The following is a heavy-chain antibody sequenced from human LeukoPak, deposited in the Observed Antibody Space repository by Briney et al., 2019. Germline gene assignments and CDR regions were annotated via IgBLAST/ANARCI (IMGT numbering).Heavy chain of an antibody. V-gene: IGHV3-21*01. Sequence: GGSLRLSCAASGFSFSSYRMNWVRQAPGKGLEWVSAISGSGGSTYYADSVKGRFTISRDNAKNSLYLQMNSLRAEDTAVYYCAELGITMIGGVWGKGTTVTISS. D-gene: IGHD3-10*02. CDR1: GFSFSSYR. J-gene: IGHJ6*04. CDR3: AELGITMIGGV. CDR2: ISGSGGST.